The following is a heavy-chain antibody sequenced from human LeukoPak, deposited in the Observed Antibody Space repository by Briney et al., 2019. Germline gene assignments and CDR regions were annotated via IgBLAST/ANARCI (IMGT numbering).Heavy chain of an antibody. D-gene: IGHD3-22*01. J-gene: IGHJ1*01. Sequence: PSETLSLTCTVSGGSISSSSYYWGWIRQPPGKGLEWIGSIYYSGSTYYNPSLKSRVTISVDKSKNQFSLKLSSVTAADTAVYYCASPRGDDSGGYYTRYFHHWGQGILVTVSS. CDR2: IYYSGST. CDR1: GGSISSSSYY. V-gene: IGHV4-39*07. CDR3: ASPRGDDSGGYYTRYFHH.